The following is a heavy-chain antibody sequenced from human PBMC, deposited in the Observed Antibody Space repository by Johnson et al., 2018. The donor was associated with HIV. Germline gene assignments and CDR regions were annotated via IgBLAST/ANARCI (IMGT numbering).Heavy chain of an antibody. D-gene: IGHD2-15*01. CDR2: ISGSGGST. CDR3: AKDCSGGSCYLDAFDI. Sequence: VQLVESGGGVVQPGRSLRLSCAASGFTFSSYAMSWVRQAPGKGLEWVSAISGSGGSTYYADSVKGRFTISRDNSKNTLYLQMNSLRAEDTAVYYCAKDCSGGSCYLDAFDIWGQGTMVTVSS. J-gene: IGHJ3*02. V-gene: IGHV3-23*04. CDR1: GFTFSSYA.